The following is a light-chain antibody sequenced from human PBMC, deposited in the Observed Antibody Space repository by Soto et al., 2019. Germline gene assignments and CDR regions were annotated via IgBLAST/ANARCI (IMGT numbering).Light chain of an antibody. CDR2: GAS. Sequence: EIVLTQSPGTLSLSPWERATLSCRASQSVNSRYLAWYQQKAGQAPRLLIYGASSRATGIPDRFSGSGSGTDFTLTISRLEPEDFAVYYCQQYGSSGTFGQGTKVDIK. V-gene: IGKV3-20*01. J-gene: IGKJ1*01. CDR3: QQYGSSGT. CDR1: QSVNSRY.